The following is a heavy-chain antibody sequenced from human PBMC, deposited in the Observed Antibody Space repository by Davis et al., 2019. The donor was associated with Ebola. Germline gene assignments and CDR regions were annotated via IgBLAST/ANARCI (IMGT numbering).Heavy chain of an antibody. CDR1: GGSISSYY. CDR2: IYYSGST. D-gene: IGHD5-18*01. J-gene: IGHJ6*04. CDR3: AKDLGHNYGYHYYYGMDV. V-gene: IGHV4-59*01. Sequence: MPSETLSLTCTVSGGSISSYYWSWIRQPPGKGLEWTGYIYYSGSTNYNPSLKSRVTISVDTSKNQFSLKLSSVTAADTAVYYWAKDLGHNYGYHYYYGMDVWGKGTTVTVSP.